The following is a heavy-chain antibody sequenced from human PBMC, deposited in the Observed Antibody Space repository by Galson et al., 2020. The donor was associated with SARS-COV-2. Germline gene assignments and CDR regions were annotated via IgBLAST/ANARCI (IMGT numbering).Heavy chain of an antibody. CDR2: VIPMLALA. CDR1: GCPFRHYT. Sequence: SVTVSCKASGCPFRHYTILWVRQAPAPRLEWMGRVIPMLALANYAQPFQARVTITSDKSTNTAYMELSSLRYEDTAVYYCARAKGDYYDSSGYYTLDYAFNIWGQGTMVTVSS. CDR3: ARAKGDYYDSSGYYTLDYAFNI. D-gene: IGHD3-22*01. J-gene: IGHJ3*02. V-gene: IGHV1-69*02.